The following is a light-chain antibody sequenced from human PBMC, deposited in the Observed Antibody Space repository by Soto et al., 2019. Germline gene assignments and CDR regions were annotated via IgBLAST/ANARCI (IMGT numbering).Light chain of an antibody. CDR2: AAS. J-gene: IGKJ1*01. Sequence: DIQMTQSPSSLSASVGDRVTITCRASQGIIDYLAWYQQRPGKPPRLLIYAASTLQSGVPSRFSGSGAGTDFTLTISSLQPEDVATYYCQKYNSAPRTFGQGTKVE. CDR3: QKYNSAPRT. V-gene: IGKV1-27*01. CDR1: QGIIDY.